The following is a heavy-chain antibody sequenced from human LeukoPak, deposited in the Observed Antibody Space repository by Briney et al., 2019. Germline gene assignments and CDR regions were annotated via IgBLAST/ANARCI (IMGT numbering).Heavy chain of an antibody. CDR2: IKQDGSEK. Sequence: PGGSLRLSCAASGFTFSIYWMSWVRQAPGKGLEWVANIKQDGSEKYYVDSVKGPFTISRDNANNSIYLQMNSLRAEGTAMYYCARDSAGNDYWGQGTLVTVSS. D-gene: IGHD6-13*01. J-gene: IGHJ4*02. V-gene: IGHV3-7*01. CDR1: GFTFSIYW. CDR3: ARDSAGNDY.